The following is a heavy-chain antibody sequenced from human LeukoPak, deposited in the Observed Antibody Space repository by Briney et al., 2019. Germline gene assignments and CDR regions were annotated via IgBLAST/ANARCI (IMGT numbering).Heavy chain of an antibody. CDR1: GGSISSYY. D-gene: IGHD1-26*01. J-gene: IGHJ5*02. Sequence: SETLSLTCTVSGGSISSYYWSWIRQPPGKGLEWIGYIYYSGSTNYNPSLKSRVTISVDTSKNQFSLKLSSVTAADTAVYYCARFSTYVGATGFDRWGQGTLVTVSS. CDR2: IYYSGST. V-gene: IGHV4-59*01. CDR3: ARFSTYVGATGFDR.